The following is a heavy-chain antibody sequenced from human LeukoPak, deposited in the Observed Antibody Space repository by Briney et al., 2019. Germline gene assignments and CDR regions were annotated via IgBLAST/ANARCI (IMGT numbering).Heavy chain of an antibody. Sequence: PGGTLRLSCAASGFTFNYYSMNWVRQAPGKGLEWVAAISSGSNYIHYADSVKGRFTISRDNAKNSLYLQIHSLRVEDTAVYYCARDWGNWDFDYWGQGTLVSVSA. D-gene: IGHD1-1*01. CDR1: GFTFNYYS. V-gene: IGHV3-21*01. J-gene: IGHJ4*02. CDR2: ISSGSNYI. CDR3: ARDWGNWDFDY.